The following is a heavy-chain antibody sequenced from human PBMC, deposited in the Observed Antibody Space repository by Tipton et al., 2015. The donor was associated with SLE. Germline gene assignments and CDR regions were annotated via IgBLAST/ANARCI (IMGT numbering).Heavy chain of an antibody. V-gene: IGHV4-59*01. D-gene: IGHD5-18*01. Sequence: TLSLTCTVSGGSISSYYWSWIRQPPGKGLEWIGYIYYSGSTNYNPSLKSRVTISVDTSKNQFSLKLSSVTAADTAVYYCARGRDAMVNRGFDYWGQGTLVTVSS. CDR3: ARGRDAMVNRGFDY. J-gene: IGHJ4*02. CDR2: IYYSGST. CDR1: GGSISSYY.